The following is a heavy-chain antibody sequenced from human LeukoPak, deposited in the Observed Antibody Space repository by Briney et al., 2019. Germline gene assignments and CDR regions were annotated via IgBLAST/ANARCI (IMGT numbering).Heavy chain of an antibody. V-gene: IGHV4-59*01. J-gene: IGHJ6*02. CDR2: INYSGST. CDR3: ARAQLNLLVDFGMDV. CDR1: GGSITTYY. Sequence: SETLSLTCTVSGGSITTYYWTWIRHPPGKGLEWIGYINYSGSTNYNPSLKSRVTISVDTSKNQFSLKLSSVTAADTAVYYCARAQLNLLVDFGMDVWGQGTTVTVSS. D-gene: IGHD1-1*01.